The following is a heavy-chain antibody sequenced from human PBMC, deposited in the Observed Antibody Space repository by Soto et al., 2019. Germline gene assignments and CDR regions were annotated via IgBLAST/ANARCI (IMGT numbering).Heavy chain of an antibody. CDR3: ARGVCDGERCDRFPAFDY. CDR2: IYGGGST. V-gene: IGHV4-31*03. CDR1: GGSVSTAGHY. J-gene: IGHJ4*02. Sequence: QVLLQESGPGLVMPSETLSLTCTVSGGSVSTAGHYWSWIRHRPGKGLQWIGYIYGGGSTFYTPSLNGRVSLAVDASKNQFSLKMTSVSATDTAVYYCARGVCDGERCDRFPAFDYWGQGTLVTVSS. D-gene: IGHD2-21*01.